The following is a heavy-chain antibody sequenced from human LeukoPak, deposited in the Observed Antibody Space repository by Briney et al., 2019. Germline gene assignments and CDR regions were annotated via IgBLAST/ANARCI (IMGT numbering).Heavy chain of an antibody. CDR2: ISGSGGST. J-gene: IGHJ4*02. D-gene: IGHD6-19*01. CDR3: AKQDSSGWYNPHTGY. V-gene: IGHV3-23*01. Sequence: GGSLRLSCAASGFTFSSYWMHWVRQARGKGLECVSAISGSGGSTYYADSVKGRFTISRDNSKNTLYLQMNSLRAEDTAVYYCAKQDSSGWYNPHTGYWGQGTLVTVSS. CDR1: GFTFSSYW.